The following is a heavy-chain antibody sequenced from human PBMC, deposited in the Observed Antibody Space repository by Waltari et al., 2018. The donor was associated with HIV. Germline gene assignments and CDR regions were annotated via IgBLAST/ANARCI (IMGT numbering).Heavy chain of an antibody. J-gene: IGHJ3*02. CDR3: ARRKKDYYDSSGHYERGAFDI. CDR1: GYSFDSYW. Sequence: EGQLVQSGAEVKKPGESLKLSCKGSGYSFDSYWAGWVRQMPGKGLECMGIIYPGDSDTRYRPSFQGPVTISADKSISTTYLQWNSLQASDTAIYYCARRKKDYYDSSGHYERGAFDIWGQGTMVTVSA. D-gene: IGHD3-22*01. V-gene: IGHV5-51*01. CDR2: IYPGDSDT.